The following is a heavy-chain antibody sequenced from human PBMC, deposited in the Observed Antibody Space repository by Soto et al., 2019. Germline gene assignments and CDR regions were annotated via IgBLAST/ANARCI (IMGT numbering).Heavy chain of an antibody. CDR3: ARGLSGATVVNWYLDY. Sequence: SETLSLTGTVCGGSISSSYYYWSWIREHPGKGLEWIGYIYYSGNTYYNPSLKSRLTISVDTSKNQFSLKLNSVTAADTAVYYFARGLSGATVVNWYLDYLGRLTLLTVCS. D-gene: IGHD2-15*01. CDR2: IYYSGNT. V-gene: IGHV4-31*03. J-gene: IGHJ4*02. CDR1: GGSISSSYYY.